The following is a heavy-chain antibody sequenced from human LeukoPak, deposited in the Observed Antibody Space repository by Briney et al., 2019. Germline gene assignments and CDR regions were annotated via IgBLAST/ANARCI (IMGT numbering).Heavy chain of an antibody. Sequence: SETLSLTCTVSGGSINNYYWSWIRQSPGKGLEWIGYIYYSGSTNYNPSLKSRVTISLDTSKNQFSLKLSSVTAADTAVYYCARDYRGWYYFDYWGQGTLVTVSS. CDR2: IYYSGST. D-gene: IGHD6-19*01. CDR3: ARDYRGWYYFDY. V-gene: IGHV4-59*01. J-gene: IGHJ4*02. CDR1: GGSINNYY.